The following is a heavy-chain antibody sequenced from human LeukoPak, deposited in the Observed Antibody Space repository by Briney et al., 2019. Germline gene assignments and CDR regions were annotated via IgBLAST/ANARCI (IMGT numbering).Heavy chain of an antibody. Sequence: SETLSLTCTVSGGSISSYYWSWIRQPPGKGLEWIGYIYYSGSTNYNPSLKSRVTISVDTSKNQFSLKLSSVTAADTAVYYCARVRGKLEDIVVVPAAQPRPHAFDIWGQGTMVTVSS. V-gene: IGHV4-59*01. J-gene: IGHJ3*02. CDR2: IYYSGST. CDR3: ARVRGKLEDIVVVPAAQPRPHAFDI. CDR1: GGSISSYY. D-gene: IGHD2-2*01.